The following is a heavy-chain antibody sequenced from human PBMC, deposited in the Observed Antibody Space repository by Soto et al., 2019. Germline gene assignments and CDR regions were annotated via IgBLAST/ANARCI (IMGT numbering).Heavy chain of an antibody. CDR1: GFTFSSYS. D-gene: IGHD5-18*01. CDR3: ARDLTGYSYGPGGY. CDR2: ISSSSSYI. Sequence: EVQLVESGGGLVKPGGSLRLSCAASGFTFSSYSMNWVRQAPGKGLEWVSSISSSSSYIYYADSVKGRFTISRDNAKNSLYLQMNSLRAEDTAVYYCARDLTGYSYGPGGYWGQGTLATVSS. J-gene: IGHJ4*02. V-gene: IGHV3-21*01.